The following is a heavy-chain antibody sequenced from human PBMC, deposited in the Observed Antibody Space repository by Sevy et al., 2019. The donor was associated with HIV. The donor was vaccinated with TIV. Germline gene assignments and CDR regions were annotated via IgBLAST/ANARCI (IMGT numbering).Heavy chain of an antibody. CDR3: AKVGIRIFGVIIRNWFDP. D-gene: IGHD3-3*01. Sequence: GGSLRLSCAASGFTFSNYGMSWVRQAPGKGLEWVSGVSGSGGSTYYADSVKGRFTISRDNSRNTLYLQMNSLMVEDTAVYYCAKVGIRIFGVIIRNWFDPWGQGTLVTVSS. V-gene: IGHV3-23*01. CDR1: GFTFSNYG. CDR2: VSGSGGST. J-gene: IGHJ5*02.